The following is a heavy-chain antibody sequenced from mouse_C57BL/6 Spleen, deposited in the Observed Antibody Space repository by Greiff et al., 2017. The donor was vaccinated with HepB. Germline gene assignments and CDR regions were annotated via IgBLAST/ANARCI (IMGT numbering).Heavy chain of an antibody. D-gene: IGHD1-1*01. Sequence: QVQLKQSGAELMKPGASVKLSCKATGYTFTGYWIEWVKQRPGHGLEWIGEILPGSGSTNYNEKFKGKATFTADTSSNTAYMQLSSLTTEDSAIYYCASPITTVVADYFDYWGQGTTLTVSS. CDR1: GYTFTGYW. CDR2: ILPGSGST. CDR3: ASPITTVVADYFDY. J-gene: IGHJ2*01. V-gene: IGHV1-9*01.